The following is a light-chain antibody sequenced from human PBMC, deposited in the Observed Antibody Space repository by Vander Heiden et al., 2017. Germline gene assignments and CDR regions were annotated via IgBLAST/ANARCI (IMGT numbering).Light chain of an antibody. CDR1: QGISSA. V-gene: IGKV1-13*02. Sequence: AIQLTQSPSSLSASVGDRVTITCRASQGISSALAWYQQKPGKAPKLLIYDASSLESGVKSRFSGSGYATDFTLTISSLQPEDFAPNYCQQWSSEPHEITFGQGTRLEIK. CDR3: QQWSSEPHEIT. CDR2: DAS. J-gene: IGKJ5*01.